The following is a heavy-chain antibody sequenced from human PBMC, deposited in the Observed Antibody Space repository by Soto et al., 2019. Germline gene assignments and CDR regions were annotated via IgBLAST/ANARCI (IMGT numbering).Heavy chain of an antibody. Sequence: GASVKVSCKASGYTFTSYGISWVRQAPGQGLEWMGWISAYNGNTNYAQKLQGRVTMTTDTSTSTAYMELRSLRPDDTAVYYCARTYCSGGSCYLRGEHLHGDYWGQGTLVTVSS. CDR3: ARTYCSGGSCYLRGEHLHGDY. V-gene: IGHV1-18*04. D-gene: IGHD2-15*01. CDR2: ISAYNGNT. J-gene: IGHJ4*02. CDR1: GYTFTSYG.